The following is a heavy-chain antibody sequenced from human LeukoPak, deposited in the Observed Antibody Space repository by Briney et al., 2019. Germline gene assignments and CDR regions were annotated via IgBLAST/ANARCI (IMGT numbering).Heavy chain of an antibody. D-gene: IGHD1-26*01. CDR1: GGSINSGGYY. CDR3: ARDRNSGSYLDYYYYIDV. J-gene: IGHJ6*03. Sequence: PSQTLSLTCTVSGGSINSGGYYWTRIRQHPGKGLEWIGYMNYSWSTYYNPSLKSRLTISLDMSKNQFSLRLSSVTAADTAVYYCARDRNSGSYLDYYYYIDVWGKGTTVTVSS. CDR2: MNYSWST. V-gene: IGHV4-31*03.